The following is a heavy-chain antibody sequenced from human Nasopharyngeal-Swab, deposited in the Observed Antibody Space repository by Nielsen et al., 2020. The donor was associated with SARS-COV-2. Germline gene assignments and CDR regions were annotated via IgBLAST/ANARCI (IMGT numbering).Heavy chain of an antibody. Sequence: GESLKISCAASGFTFSSYWMSWVRQAPGKGPEWVANIKQDGSEKYYVDSVKGRFTISRDNAKNSLYLQMNSLRAEDTAVYYCAREAGRNYYGMDVWGQGTTVTVSS. V-gene: IGHV3-7*03. CDR3: AREAGRNYYGMDV. CDR1: GFTFSSYW. CDR2: IKQDGSEK. J-gene: IGHJ6*02.